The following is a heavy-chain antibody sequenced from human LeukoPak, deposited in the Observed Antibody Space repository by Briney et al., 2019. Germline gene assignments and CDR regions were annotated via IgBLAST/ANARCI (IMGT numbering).Heavy chain of an antibody. Sequence: PSETLSLTCTVSGGSISSCYWSWIRQPPGKGLEWIGYIYYSGSTNYNPSLKSRVTISVDTSKNQFSLKLSSVTAADTAVYYCARVLSYYDFWSGGGWLGAFDIWGQGTMVTVSS. CDR3: ARVLSYYDFWSGGGWLGAFDI. CDR1: GGSISSCY. V-gene: IGHV4-59*01. CDR2: IYYSGST. J-gene: IGHJ3*02. D-gene: IGHD3-3*01.